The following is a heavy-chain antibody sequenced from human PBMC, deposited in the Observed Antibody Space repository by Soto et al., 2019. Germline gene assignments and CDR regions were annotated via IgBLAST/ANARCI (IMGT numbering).Heavy chain of an antibody. CDR3: TRGYGAGSYFSDH. Sequence: GSLRLSCAASGFDVSSNYMTWVRQAPGKGLEWVSASYSGGNTYYADSVKGRFTSSRDNFQNTLYLQMNSLTAEDTAVYYCTRGYGAGSYFSDHWGQGTLVTVSS. CDR2: SYSGGNT. D-gene: IGHD3-10*01. CDR1: GFDVSSNY. J-gene: IGHJ5*02. V-gene: IGHV3-53*01.